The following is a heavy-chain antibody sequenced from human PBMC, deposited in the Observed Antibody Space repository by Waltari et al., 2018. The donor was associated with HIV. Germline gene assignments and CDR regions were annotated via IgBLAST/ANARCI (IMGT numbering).Heavy chain of an antibody. D-gene: IGHD3-22*01. Sequence: VQLVESGGGLVQPGGSLRLSCAASGFHFGSYWMTWVRQTPEKGLEWVANIKQDGSDLYYVDSVKGRFTVFRNNTKKLVYLQMNGLRVDDTAAYYCARSSSGQLDSWGQGILVTVAP. CDR1: GFHFGSYW. V-gene: IGHV3-7*01. J-gene: IGHJ5*02. CDR2: IKQDGSDL. CDR3: ARSSSGQLDS.